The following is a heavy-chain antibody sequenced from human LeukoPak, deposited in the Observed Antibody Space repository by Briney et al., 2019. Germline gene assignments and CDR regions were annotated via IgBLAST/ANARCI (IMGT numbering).Heavy chain of an antibody. CDR2: ISYDGSNK. CDR1: GFTFSSYA. CDR3: ARSAAHDSSGYYYDYYYMDV. D-gene: IGHD3-22*01. Sequence: PGGSLRLSCAASGFTFSSYAMHWIRQAPGKGLEWVAAISYDGSNKYYADSVKGRFPISRANSKNTLYLQMNSLRAEDTAVYYCARSAAHDSSGYYYDYYYMDVWGKGTTVTVSS. J-gene: IGHJ6*03. V-gene: IGHV3-30*04.